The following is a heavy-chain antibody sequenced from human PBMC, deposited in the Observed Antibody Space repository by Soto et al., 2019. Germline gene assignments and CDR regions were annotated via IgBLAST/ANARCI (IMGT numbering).Heavy chain of an antibody. CDR3: ARDRPPSHRRGRYYYYGMDV. D-gene: IGHD3-16*01. J-gene: IGHJ6*02. V-gene: IGHV1-69*13. CDR2: IIPIFGTA. CDR1: GGTFSSYA. Sequence: GASVKVSCKASGGTFSSYAISWVRQAPGQGLEWMGGIIPIFGTANYAQKFQGRVTITADESTSTAYMELSSLRSEDTAVYYCARDRPPSHRRGRYYYYGMDVWGQGTTVTVSS.